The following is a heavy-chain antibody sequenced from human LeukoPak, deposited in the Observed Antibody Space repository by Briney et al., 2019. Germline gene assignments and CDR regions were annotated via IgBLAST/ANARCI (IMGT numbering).Heavy chain of an antibody. CDR2: ISAYNGNT. V-gene: IGHV1-18*01. CDR1: GYTFTSHG. Sequence: GASVKVSCKASGYTFTSHGISWVRQAPGQGLEWMGWISAYNGNTNYAQKLQGRVTMTTDTSTSTAYMELRSLRSDDTAVYYCARAVTGYYTPYYFDYWGQGTLVTVSS. D-gene: IGHD3/OR15-3a*01. CDR3: ARAVTGYYTPYYFDY. J-gene: IGHJ4*02.